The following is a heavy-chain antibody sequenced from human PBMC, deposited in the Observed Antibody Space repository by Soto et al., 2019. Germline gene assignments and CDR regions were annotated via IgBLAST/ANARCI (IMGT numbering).Heavy chain of an antibody. CDR3: AIVVVTAEGAFDI. V-gene: IGHV3-73*01. J-gene: IGHJ3*02. D-gene: IGHD2-21*02. Sequence: GGSLRLSCAASGFTFSGSAMHWVRQASGKGLEWVGRIRSKANSYATAYAASVKGRFTISRDDSKNTAYLQMNSLKTEDTAVYYCAIVVVTAEGAFDIWGQGTMVTVSS. CDR1: GFTFSGSA. CDR2: IRSKANSYAT.